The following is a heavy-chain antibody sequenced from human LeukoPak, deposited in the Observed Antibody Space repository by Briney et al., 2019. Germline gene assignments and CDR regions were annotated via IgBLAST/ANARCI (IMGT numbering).Heavy chain of an antibody. D-gene: IGHD3-10*02. CDR3: ARGPPMSY. J-gene: IGHJ4*02. V-gene: IGHV4-34*01. Sequence: KGLEWIGEINHSGSTNYNPSLKSRVTISVDTSKNQFSLKLSSVTAADTAVYYCARGPPMSYWGQGTLVTVSS. CDR2: INHSGST.